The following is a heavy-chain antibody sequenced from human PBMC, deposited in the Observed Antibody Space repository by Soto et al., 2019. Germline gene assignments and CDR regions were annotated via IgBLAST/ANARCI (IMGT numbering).Heavy chain of an antibody. CDR2: INPDGSRT. D-gene: IGHD3-16*01. Sequence: EVQLVESGGGLVQPGGSLRLSCAASGFTFSNYWMHWVRQAPGKGLMWVSRINPDGSRTTYADSVKGRFAISRDNAKNTPYLQMNSLRADDTSVYYCATVKLGSYDWFDPWGQGTLVTVSS. CDR1: GFTFSNYW. J-gene: IGHJ5*02. V-gene: IGHV3-74*01. CDR3: ATVKLGSYDWFDP.